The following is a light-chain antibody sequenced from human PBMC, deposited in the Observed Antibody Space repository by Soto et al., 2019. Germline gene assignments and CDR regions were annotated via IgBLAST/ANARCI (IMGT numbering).Light chain of an antibody. V-gene: IGKV3-11*01. Sequence: ESVLTQSPATLSLSPGERTTLSCMASQRVSTYLAWVQQKPCQAPRLLIYDASNRATGIPARLSGSGSGTDFTLTISILEAEDFAIYCCQQSNSSPTFGQGTRLEIK. CDR1: QRVSTY. CDR3: QQSNSSPT. CDR2: DAS. J-gene: IGKJ5*01.